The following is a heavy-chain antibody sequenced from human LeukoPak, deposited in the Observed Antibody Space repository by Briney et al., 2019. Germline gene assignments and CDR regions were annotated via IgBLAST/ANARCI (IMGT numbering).Heavy chain of an antibody. J-gene: IGHJ6*02. CDR3: ARDPYSSDYYGMDV. CDR1: GFTFSSSN. V-gene: IGHV3-48*01. Sequence: GGSLGLSCAASGFTFSSSNMNWVRQAPGKGLEWVSYISSSSRTTYYADSVKGRFTISRDNAKNSLYLQMNSLRAEDTAVYYCARDPYSSDYYGMDVWGQGTTVTVSS. D-gene: IGHD5-18*01. CDR2: ISSSSRTT.